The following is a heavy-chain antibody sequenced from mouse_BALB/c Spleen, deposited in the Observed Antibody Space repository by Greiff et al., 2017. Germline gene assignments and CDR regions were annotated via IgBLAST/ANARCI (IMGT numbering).Heavy chain of an antibody. D-gene: IGHD1-1*01. J-gene: IGHJ4*01. CDR2: IYPGDGDT. CDR1: GYAFSSSW. V-gene: IGHV1-82*01. Sequence: QVQLQQSGPELVKPGASVKISCKASGYAFSSSWMNWVKQRPGQGLEWIGRIYPGDGDTNYNGKFKGKATLTADKSSSTAYMQLSSLTSVDSAVYFCARGVVAEMDYWGQGTSVTVSS. CDR3: ARGVVAEMDY.